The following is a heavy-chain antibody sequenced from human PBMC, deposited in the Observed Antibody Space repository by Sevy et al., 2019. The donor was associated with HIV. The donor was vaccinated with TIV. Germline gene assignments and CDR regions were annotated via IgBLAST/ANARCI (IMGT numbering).Heavy chain of an antibody. V-gene: IGHV1-8*03. J-gene: IGHJ5*02. CDR1: GYTFTSYD. CDR3: ARGPGIAAAFNWFDP. D-gene: IGHD6-13*01. Sequence: ASVKVSCKASGYTFTSYDINWVRQATGQGLEWMGWMNPNSGNTGYAQKFQGRVTITRNTSISTAYMELSSLRSEDTAVYYCARGPGIAAAFNWFDPWGQGTLVTVSS. CDR2: MNPNSGNT.